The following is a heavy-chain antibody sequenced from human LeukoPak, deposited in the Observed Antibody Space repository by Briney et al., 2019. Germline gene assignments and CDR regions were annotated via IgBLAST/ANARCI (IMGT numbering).Heavy chain of an antibody. CDR2: IIPIFGTA. V-gene: IGHV1-69*06. Sequence: GASVKVSCKASGGTFSSYAISWVRQAPGQGLEWMGGIIPIFGTANYAQKFQGRVTITADKSTSTAYMELSSLRSEDTAVYYCARVRESGSSWYYYYMDVWGKGTTVTVSS. CDR3: ARVRESGSSWYYYYMDV. J-gene: IGHJ6*03. D-gene: IGHD6-13*01. CDR1: GGTFSSYA.